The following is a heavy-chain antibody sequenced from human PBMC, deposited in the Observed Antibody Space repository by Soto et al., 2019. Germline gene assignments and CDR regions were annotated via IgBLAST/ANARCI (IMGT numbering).Heavy chain of an antibody. Sequence: EVQLLESGGGLVQPGGSLRLSCAASGFTFSSYAMSWVRQAPGKGLEWVSAISGSGGSTYYADSVKGRFTISRDNSKNTLYLQMNSLRAEDTAVYYCAKASSGSYFYYYGMDFWGQGTTVTVSS. V-gene: IGHV3-23*01. J-gene: IGHJ6*02. CDR2: ISGSGGST. CDR3: AKASSGSYFYYYGMDF. D-gene: IGHD1-26*01. CDR1: GFTFSSYA.